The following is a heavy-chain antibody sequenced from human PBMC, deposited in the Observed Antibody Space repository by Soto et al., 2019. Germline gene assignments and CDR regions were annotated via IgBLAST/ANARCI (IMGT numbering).Heavy chain of an antibody. J-gene: IGHJ3*02. Sequence: EVQLVESGGDLVKPGGSLRLSCAASGFTFSHVWMTWVRQAPGKGLEWVGRIKRKSDGETTDYAAPVKGRFTISRDDSKNTLYLQMNSLQTDDTAVYYCAADRYCSSNTCPGAFDIWGQGTMVSVSA. CDR2: IKRKSDGETT. CDR1: GFTFSHVW. D-gene: IGHD2-2*01. V-gene: IGHV3-15*01. CDR3: AADRYCSSNTCPGAFDI.